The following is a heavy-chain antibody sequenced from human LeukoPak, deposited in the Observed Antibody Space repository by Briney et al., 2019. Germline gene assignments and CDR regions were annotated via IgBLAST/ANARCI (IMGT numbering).Heavy chain of an antibody. Sequence: GESLKISCKSSGYIFTNYWIGWVRQMPAKGLEWMGFIYPDDSDTIYSLSFQGQVTISADKSINTAYLQWSSLKASDTAMYYCARRGNSNWYFDYWGQGTLVTVSS. CDR3: ARRGNSNWYFDY. CDR2: IYPDDSDT. CDR1: GYIFTNYW. D-gene: IGHD6-13*01. J-gene: IGHJ4*02. V-gene: IGHV5-51*01.